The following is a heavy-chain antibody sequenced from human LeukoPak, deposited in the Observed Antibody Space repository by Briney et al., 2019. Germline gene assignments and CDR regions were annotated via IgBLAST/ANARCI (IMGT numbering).Heavy chain of an antibody. CDR3: AREPSFYGDYFGFDY. V-gene: IGHV3-33*01. D-gene: IGHD4-17*01. J-gene: IGHJ4*02. CDR2: IWYDGSNK. CDR1: RLTFCSYG. Sequence: SLTLSCAAHRLTFCSYGKDCYRQAPGTRLKSVGVIWYDGSNKYYADSVKGRFTISRDNSKNTLYLQMNSLRAEDTAVYYCAREPSFYGDYFGFDYWGQGTLVTVSS.